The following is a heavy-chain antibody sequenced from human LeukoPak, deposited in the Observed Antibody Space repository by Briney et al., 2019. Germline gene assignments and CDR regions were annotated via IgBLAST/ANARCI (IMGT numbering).Heavy chain of an antibody. J-gene: IGHJ4*02. V-gene: IGHV3-20*04. CDR2: INWNGGST. CDR1: GFTFSSYA. D-gene: IGHD6-19*01. Sequence: PGGSLRLSCAASGFTFSSYAMSWVRQAPGKGLEWVSGINWNGGSTGYADSVKGRFTISRDNAKNSLYLQMNSLRAEDTALYYCARRQQWLANDYWGQGTLVTVSS. CDR3: ARRQQWLANDY.